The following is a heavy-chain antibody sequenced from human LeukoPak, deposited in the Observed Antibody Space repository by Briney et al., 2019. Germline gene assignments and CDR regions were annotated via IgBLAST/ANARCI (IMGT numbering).Heavy chain of an antibody. CDR2: MNPNSGNT. CDR3: ASADGDRHPPSIDY. J-gene: IGHJ4*02. CDR1: GYTFTSYD. D-gene: IGHD4-17*01. Sequence: ASVRVSCTASGYTFTSYDINWVRQATGQGLEWMGWMNPNSGNTDYAQKFQGRVTMTRNTSISTAYMELSSLRSEDTAVYYCASADGDRHPPSIDYWGQGTLVTVSS. V-gene: IGHV1-8*01.